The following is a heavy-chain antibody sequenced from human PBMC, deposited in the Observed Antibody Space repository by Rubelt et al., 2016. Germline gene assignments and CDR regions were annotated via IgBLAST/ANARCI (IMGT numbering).Heavy chain of an antibody. CDR1: GFTFSSYG. V-gene: IGHV3-NL1*01. J-gene: IGHJ4*02. CDR2: IYSDGSS. CDR3: ARGRYITSSYYFDQ. Sequence: QVQLVESGGGVVQPGRSLRLSCAASGFTFSSYGMHWVRQAPGKGLEWVAVIYSDGSSYYADSVKGRFTISRDNSENTLYLQMNSLSVEDTAVYYCARGRYITSSYYFDQWGQGTLVTVSS. D-gene: IGHD6-6*01.